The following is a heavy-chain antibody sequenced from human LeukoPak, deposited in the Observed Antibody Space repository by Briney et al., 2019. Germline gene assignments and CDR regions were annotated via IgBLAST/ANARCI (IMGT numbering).Heavy chain of an antibody. D-gene: IGHD5-18*01. V-gene: IGHV1-46*01. CDR1: GYIFTSYN. J-gene: IGHJ4*02. CDR2: INPSGGST. Sequence: ASVKVSCKASGYIFTSYNIYWVRQAPGQGLEWMGIINPSGGSTNYAHKFQGRVTITADESTSTVYMELSSLRSDDTAIYYCAFEGYNYGYNWGQGTLVTVSS. CDR3: AFEGYNYGYN.